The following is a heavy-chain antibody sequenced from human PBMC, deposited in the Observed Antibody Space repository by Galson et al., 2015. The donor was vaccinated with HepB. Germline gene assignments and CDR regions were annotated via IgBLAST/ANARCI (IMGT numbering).Heavy chain of an antibody. D-gene: IGHD6-19*01. CDR2: ISYDGSNK. V-gene: IGHV3-30*03. J-gene: IGHJ4*02. CDR3: ARDYAVAEIDY. Sequence: SLRLSCAASGFTFSSYGMHWVRRAPGKGLEWVAVISYDGSNKYYADSVKGRFTISRDNSKNTLYLQMNSLRAEDTAVYYCARDYAVAEIDYWGQGTLVTVSS. CDR1: GFTFSSYG.